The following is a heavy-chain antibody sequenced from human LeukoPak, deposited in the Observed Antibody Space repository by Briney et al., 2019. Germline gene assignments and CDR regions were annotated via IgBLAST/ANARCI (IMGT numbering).Heavy chain of an antibody. CDR3: ARGVLDYYDRSDYVT. CDR2: IIPMFGAA. J-gene: IGHJ4*02. CDR1: GGTFSNYA. V-gene: IGHV1-69*06. D-gene: IGHD3-22*01. Sequence: GASVKVSCKDSGGTFSNYAISWVRQAPGQGLEWMGGIIPMFGAANYAQKFQGRVTIIADKSTSTAYMELSSLKSEDTAVYYCARGVLDYYDRSDYVTWGQGTLVTVSS.